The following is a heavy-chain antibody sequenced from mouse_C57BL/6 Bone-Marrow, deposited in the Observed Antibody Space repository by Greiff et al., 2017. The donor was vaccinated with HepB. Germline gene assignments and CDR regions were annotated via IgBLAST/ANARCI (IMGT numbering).Heavy chain of an antibody. V-gene: IGHV6-6*01. CDR2: IRNKANNHAT. D-gene: IGHD3-2*02. CDR3: TTTRQLRLRGGD. Sequence: EVQRVESGGGLVQPGGSMKLSCAASGFTFSDAWMDWVRQSPEKGLEWVAEIRNKANNHATYYAESVKGRFTISRDDSKSSVYLQMNSLRAEDTGIYYCTTTRQLRLRGGDWGQGTTLTVSS. J-gene: IGHJ2*01. CDR1: GFTFSDAW.